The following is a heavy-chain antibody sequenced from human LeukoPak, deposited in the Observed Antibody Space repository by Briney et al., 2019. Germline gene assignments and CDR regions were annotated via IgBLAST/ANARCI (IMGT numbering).Heavy chain of an antibody. CDR2: FDPEEGET. Sequence: ASVNLSCKVSGYTLTELSMHWVRHAPGKALEGMAGFDPEEGETIYAQKFQGRLTMPEDTSPHTAYMGLRSLRSEHTPVYYCATARGYRVYYFDHWGQGTLVTV. J-gene: IGHJ4*02. D-gene: IGHD5-18*01. CDR3: ATARGYRVYYFDH. CDR1: GYTLTELS. V-gene: IGHV1-24*01.